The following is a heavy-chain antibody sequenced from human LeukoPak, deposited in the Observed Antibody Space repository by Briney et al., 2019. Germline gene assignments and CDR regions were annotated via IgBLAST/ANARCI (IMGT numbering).Heavy chain of an antibody. Sequence: PGGSLRLSCAASGFTFSSYGMHWVRQAPGKGLEWLAYIRFDGSNKYYADSVKGRFTISRDNSKNTLYLQMNSLRAEDTAVYYCAKEFPLYYYDSSGYFDYWGQGTLVTVSS. V-gene: IGHV3-30*02. CDR2: IRFDGSNK. CDR1: GFTFSSYG. D-gene: IGHD3-22*01. J-gene: IGHJ4*02. CDR3: AKEFPLYYYDSSGYFDY.